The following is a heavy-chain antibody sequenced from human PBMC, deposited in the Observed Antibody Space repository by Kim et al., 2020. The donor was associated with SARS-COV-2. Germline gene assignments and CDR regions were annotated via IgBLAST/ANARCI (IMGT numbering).Heavy chain of an antibody. J-gene: IGHJ4*02. D-gene: IGHD3-16*01. CDR3: AKDFRITFGGGGDY. Sequence: ADSVKGRFTISRNNSKNTLYLQMNSLRAEDTAVYYCAKDFRITFGGGGDYWGQGTLVTVSS. V-gene: IGHV3-33*06.